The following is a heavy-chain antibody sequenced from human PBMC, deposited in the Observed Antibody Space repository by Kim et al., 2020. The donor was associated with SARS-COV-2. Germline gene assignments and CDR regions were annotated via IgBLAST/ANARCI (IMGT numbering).Heavy chain of an antibody. D-gene: IGHD3-22*01. CDR1: GGSISSSSYY. CDR3: ARRDSSGYYPFDY. J-gene: IGHJ4*02. V-gene: IGHV4-39*01. CDR2: IYYSGST. Sequence: SETLSLTCTVSGGSISSSSYYWGWIRQPPGKGLEWIGSIYYSGSTYYNPSLKSRVTISVDTSKNQFSLKLSSVTAADTAVYYCARRDSSGYYPFDYWGQG.